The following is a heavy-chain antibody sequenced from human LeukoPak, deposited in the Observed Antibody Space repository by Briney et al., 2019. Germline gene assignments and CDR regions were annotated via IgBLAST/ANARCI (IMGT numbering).Heavy chain of an antibody. CDR3: ARVSADYGPTFDY. D-gene: IGHD4-17*01. CDR1: GGTFSSYA. V-gene: IGHV1-18*01. CDR2: ISAYNGNT. Sequence: ASVKVSCKASGGTFSSYAISWVRQAPGQGLEGMGWISAYNGNTNYAQKLQGRVTMTTDTSTSTAYMELRSLRSDDTAVYYCARVSADYGPTFDYWGQGTLVTVSS. J-gene: IGHJ4*02.